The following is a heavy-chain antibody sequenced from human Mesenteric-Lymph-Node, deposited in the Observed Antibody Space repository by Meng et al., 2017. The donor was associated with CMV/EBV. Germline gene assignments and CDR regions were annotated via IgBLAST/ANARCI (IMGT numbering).Heavy chain of an antibody. Sequence: GSLRLSCTVSGGSISSYYWSWIRQPPGKGLEWIGYIYYTGSTNYNPSLKSRVTISLDTSKNQFSLKLSSVTAADTAVYYCARDSMVSEWYYFDYWGQGTLVTVSS. CDR3: ARDSMVSEWYYFDY. V-gene: IGHV4-59*01. CDR1: GGSISSYY. J-gene: IGHJ4*02. D-gene: IGHD2-8*01. CDR2: IYYTGST.